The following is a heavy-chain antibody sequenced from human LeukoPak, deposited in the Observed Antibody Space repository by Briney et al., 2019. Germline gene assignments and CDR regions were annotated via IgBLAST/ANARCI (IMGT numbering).Heavy chain of an antibody. CDR3: ARQVGYCSDGSCYFDQ. Sequence: GGSLRLSCAASGFTFTTYAMSWVRRAPGKGLEWLSAISSSGGSTFYEDSVKGRFTISRDSSKNTLCLQMNTLRAEDTAVYYCARQVGYCSDGSCYFDQWRQGTPVTVSS. J-gene: IGHJ4*02. D-gene: IGHD2-15*01. CDR2: ISSSGGST. V-gene: IGHV3-23*01. CDR1: GFTFTTYA.